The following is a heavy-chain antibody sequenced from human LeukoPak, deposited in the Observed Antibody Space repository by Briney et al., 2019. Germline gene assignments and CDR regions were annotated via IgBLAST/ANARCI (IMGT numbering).Heavy chain of an antibody. D-gene: IGHD6-13*01. CDR1: GFTFSSYW. CDR2: INSDGSST. J-gene: IGHJ5*02. CDR3: ARDRRMAAAGIGLGFDP. V-gene: IGHV3-74*01. Sequence: PGGSLRLSCAASGFTFSSYWMHWVRQAPGKGLVWVSRINSDGSSTSYADSVKGRFTISRDNAKNTLYLQMNSLRAEDTAVYYCARDRRMAAAGIGLGFDPWGQGTLVTVSS.